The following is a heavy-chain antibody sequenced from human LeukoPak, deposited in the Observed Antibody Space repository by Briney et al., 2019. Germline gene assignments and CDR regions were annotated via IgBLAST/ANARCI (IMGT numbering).Heavy chain of an antibody. D-gene: IGHD1-26*01. J-gene: IGHJ4*02. Sequence: PGGSLRLSCAASGFTFSSYSMNWVRQAPGKGLEWVAFIRYDGSNKYYADSVKGRFTISRDNSKNTLYLQMNSLRAEDTAVYYCAKAPFVGATTEYDYWGQGTLVTVSS. V-gene: IGHV3-30*02. CDR3: AKAPFVGATTEYDY. CDR1: GFTFSSYS. CDR2: IRYDGSNK.